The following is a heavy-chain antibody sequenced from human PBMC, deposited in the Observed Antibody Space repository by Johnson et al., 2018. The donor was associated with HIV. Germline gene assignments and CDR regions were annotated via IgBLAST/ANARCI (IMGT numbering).Heavy chain of an antibody. D-gene: IGHD2-21*01. Sequence: QVQVVESGGGLVKPGGSLRLSCAASGFTFSDYYMSWIRQAPGKGLEWVSYISSSGSTIYYADSVKGRFTISRDNAKNSLYMQMNSLRAEDTAVYYCASQYCGGDCYAFDIWGQGTMVTVSS. J-gene: IGHJ3*02. V-gene: IGHV3-11*04. CDR3: ASQYCGGDCYAFDI. CDR2: ISSSGSTI. CDR1: GFTFSDYY.